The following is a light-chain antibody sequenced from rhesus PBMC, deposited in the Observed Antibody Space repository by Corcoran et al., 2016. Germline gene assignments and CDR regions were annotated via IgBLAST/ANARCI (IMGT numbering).Light chain of an antibody. Sequence: DIQMTQSPSSLSASVGDTVTITCRASQSISSWLDWYQQKPGNATKHLIYKASSLQSGVPSRFSGSCYGTDFTLTISSLQPEDFAVYYCQQRNTYPLTFGGGTKVEIK. CDR3: QQRNTYPLT. CDR1: QSISSW. J-gene: IGKJ4*01. V-gene: IGKV1S11*01. CDR2: KAS.